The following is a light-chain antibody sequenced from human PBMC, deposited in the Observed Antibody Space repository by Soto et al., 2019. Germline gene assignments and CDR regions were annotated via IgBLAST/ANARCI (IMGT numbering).Light chain of an antibody. J-gene: IGKJ2*01. CDR3: HQYYTTPQT. CDR1: QSVLDNSTNKSY. CDR2: WAS. Sequence: TQSPSSLAVCLGERATVNCRASQSVLDNSTNKSYLAWYQKKPGHPPKLLVHWASVREAGVPDRFSGGGSGTDFTLTISSLQAEDVAVYYCHQYYTTPQTFGQGTQLEIK. V-gene: IGKV4-1*01.